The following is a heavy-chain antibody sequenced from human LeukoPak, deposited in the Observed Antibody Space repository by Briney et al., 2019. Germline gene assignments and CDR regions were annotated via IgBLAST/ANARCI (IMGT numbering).Heavy chain of an antibody. Sequence: PGGSLRLSCAASGFTFSSYSMNWVRQAPGKGLEWVSYISSSSSTIYYADSVKGRFTISRDNAKNSLYLQMNSLRAEDTAVYYCARDPLSVTKYRSESEYDAFDIWGQGTMVTVSS. CDR2: ISSSSSTI. CDR1: GFTFSSYS. J-gene: IGHJ3*02. D-gene: IGHD4-17*01. CDR3: ARDPLSVTKYRSESEYDAFDI. V-gene: IGHV3-48*01.